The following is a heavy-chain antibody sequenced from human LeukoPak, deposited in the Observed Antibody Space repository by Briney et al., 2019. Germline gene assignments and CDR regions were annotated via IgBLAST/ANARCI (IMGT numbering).Heavy chain of an antibody. CDR2: NYYSGRI. V-gene: IGHV4-39*01. D-gene: IGHD2-2*03. Sequence: PSETLSLTCTVSRGSISSSSYYWGWIRQPPGKGLEWIGSNYYSGRIYYNPSLKSRVTISVDTSKNQFSLKLSSVTAADTAVYYCARQGGYCSSTSCFYYWGQGTLVTVSS. CDR1: RGSISSSSYY. CDR3: ARQGGYCSSTSCFYY. J-gene: IGHJ4*02.